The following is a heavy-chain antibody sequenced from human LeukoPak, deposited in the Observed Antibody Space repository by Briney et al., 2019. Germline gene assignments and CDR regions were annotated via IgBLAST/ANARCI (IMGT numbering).Heavy chain of an antibody. V-gene: IGHV3-23*01. CDR1: GFTFSNNA. J-gene: IGHJ5*02. Sequence: PGGSLRLSCAASGFTFSNNAMSWVRQAPGKGLEWVSTISDSGTYTYYADSVKGRFTISRDTSKDTLYLQMNSLSAEDTAVYYCARCTKYTTGWCNWFDPWGQGTLVTVSS. CDR3: ARCTKYTTGWCNWFDP. D-gene: IGHD6-19*01. CDR2: ISDSGTYT.